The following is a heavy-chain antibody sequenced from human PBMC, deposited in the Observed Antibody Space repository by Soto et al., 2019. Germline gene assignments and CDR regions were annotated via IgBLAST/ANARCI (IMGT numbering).Heavy chain of an antibody. CDR3: ARDGARYCSGGSCPKTSGMDV. CDR1: GGTFSSYA. Sequence: QVQLVQSGAEVKKPGSSVKVSCKASGGTFSSYAISWVRQAPGQGLEWMGGIIPIFGTANYAQKFQCRVTITADESTSTAYMELSRLRSEDTAVYYCARDGARYCSGGSCPKTSGMDVWGQGTTVTVSS. D-gene: IGHD2-15*01. V-gene: IGHV1-69*01. J-gene: IGHJ6*02. CDR2: IIPIFGTA.